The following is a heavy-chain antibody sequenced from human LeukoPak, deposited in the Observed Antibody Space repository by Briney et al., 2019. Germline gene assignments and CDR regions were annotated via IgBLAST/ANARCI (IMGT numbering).Heavy chain of an antibody. J-gene: IGHJ5*02. D-gene: IGHD6-19*01. Sequence: GGSLRLSCAASGFTFSSYEMNWVRQAPGKVLEWVSYISSSGSTIYYADSVKGRFTISRDNAKNSLYLQMNSLRAEDTAVYYCARGAVAGWFDPWGQGTLVTVSS. CDR2: ISSSGSTI. CDR1: GFTFSSYE. CDR3: ARGAVAGWFDP. V-gene: IGHV3-48*03.